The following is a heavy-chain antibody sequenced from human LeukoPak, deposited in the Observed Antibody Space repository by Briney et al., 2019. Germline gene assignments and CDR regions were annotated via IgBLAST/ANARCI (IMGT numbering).Heavy chain of an antibody. D-gene: IGHD4-17*01. CDR3: AKGHTYGMT. Sequence: SGGSLRLSCAASGFTFSDLYMSWLRQTPGKGLEWVSYISSTGTAMDYADSVKGRFTISRDNTKDSLFLQMNNLGVEDTAVYYCAKGHTYGMTWGQGTLVTVSS. V-gene: IGHV3-11*01. J-gene: IGHJ1*01. CDR2: ISSTGTAM. CDR1: GFTFSDLY.